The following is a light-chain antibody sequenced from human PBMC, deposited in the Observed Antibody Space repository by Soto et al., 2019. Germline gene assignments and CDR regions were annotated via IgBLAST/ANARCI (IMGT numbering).Light chain of an antibody. Sequence: DIQMTQSPSSLSASVGDRVTITCRAGQSISNYLNWYQQKQGKAPKLLIYAASSLQSAVPSRFSGSGSGTEFTLAISSLQPEDYAAHYCQQSYSTPFTFGPGTKVDIK. CDR1: QSISNY. CDR2: AAS. CDR3: QQSYSTPFT. J-gene: IGKJ3*01. V-gene: IGKV1-39*01.